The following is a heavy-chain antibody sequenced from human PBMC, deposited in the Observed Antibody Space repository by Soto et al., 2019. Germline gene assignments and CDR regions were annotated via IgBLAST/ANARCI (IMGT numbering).Heavy chain of an antibody. D-gene: IGHD2-2*01. V-gene: IGHV4-39*01. CDR2: IYYSGST. J-gene: IGHJ6*02. Sequence: QLQLQESGPRLVKPSETLSLTCSVSGGSISSSSYSWGWIRQPPGKGLEWIGTIYYSGSTHYNPSLAGPVAISADTPNNQLSLRLSSVTAADTAVYYCGRQPGHCGSTTCFGYYSVDVWGQGTTVTVS. CDR3: GRQPGHCGSTTCFGYYSVDV. CDR1: GGSISSSSYS.